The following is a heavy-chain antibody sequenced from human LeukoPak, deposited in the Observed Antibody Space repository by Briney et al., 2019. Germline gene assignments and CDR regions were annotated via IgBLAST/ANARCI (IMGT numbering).Heavy chain of an antibody. Sequence: GGALRLSCAASGFTFSSYSMNWVRQAPGKGRDWVSAISSSSSYIYYAHSVKGPFTIYRDNAKNSLYLQITSLRAEDTAVYYCARDDRAILTGYYFDYWGQGTLVTVSS. D-gene: IGHD3-9*01. J-gene: IGHJ4*02. CDR1: GFTFSSYS. CDR2: ISSSSSYI. CDR3: ARDDRAILTGYYFDY. V-gene: IGHV3-21*01.